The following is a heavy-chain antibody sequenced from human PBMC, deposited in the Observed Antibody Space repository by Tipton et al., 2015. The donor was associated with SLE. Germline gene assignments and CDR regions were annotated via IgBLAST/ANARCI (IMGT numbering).Heavy chain of an antibody. CDR3: ASQAHNEPPGVLDI. V-gene: IGHV5-51*03. J-gene: IGHJ3*02. Sequence: VQLVQSGAEVKKPGESLKISCKGSGYSFTDYWIGWVRQMPGKGLEWLGVIYPDDSDTRYRPSFRGQVTISADKSISTAYLQWSSLKASDTAVYYCASQAHNEPPGVLDIWSQGTMVTVSS. CDR2: IYPDDSDT. D-gene: IGHD2-8*01. CDR1: GYSFTDYW.